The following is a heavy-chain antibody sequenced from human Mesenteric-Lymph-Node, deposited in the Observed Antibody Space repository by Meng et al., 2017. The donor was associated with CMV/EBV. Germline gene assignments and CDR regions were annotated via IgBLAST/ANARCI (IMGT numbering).Heavy chain of an antibody. CDR2: IYPGDSDT. D-gene: IGHD6-13*01. J-gene: IGHJ4*02. CDR1: GYSFTTYW. Sequence: GESLKISCKVSGYSFTTYWIGWVRQVPGKGLEWMGIIYPGDSDTRYSLSFQGQVTISADKSISTAYLQWSSLKASDTAMYYCARSYSSSWIDYWGQGTLVTVSS. CDR3: ARSYSSSWIDY. V-gene: IGHV5-51*01.